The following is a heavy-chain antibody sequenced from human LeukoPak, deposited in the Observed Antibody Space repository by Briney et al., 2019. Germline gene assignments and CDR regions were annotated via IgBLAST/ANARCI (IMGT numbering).Heavy chain of an antibody. D-gene: IGHD3-22*01. Sequence: SQTLSLSCAVSGGSISSGGYSRSWIRQPPGKDLQWMVYIYHSGSTYYNPSLKTRVTISVDRSKNQSSLKLSSVTAADTAVYYCARERRGSGCYAFDYWGQGTLVTVSS. CDR3: ARERRGSGCYAFDY. CDR1: GGSISSGGYS. CDR2: IYHSGST. J-gene: IGHJ4*02. V-gene: IGHV4-30-2*01.